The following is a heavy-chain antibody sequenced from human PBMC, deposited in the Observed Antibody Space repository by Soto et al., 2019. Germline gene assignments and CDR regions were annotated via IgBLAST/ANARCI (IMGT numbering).Heavy chain of an antibody. CDR3: TIVANNY. J-gene: IGHJ4*02. CDR1: GFSFSSYA. V-gene: IGHV3-23*01. D-gene: IGHD3-16*02. CDR2: LSGSGGRT. Sequence: PGGSLRLSCTASGFSFSSYAMSWVRQAPGKGLEWVSSLSGSGGRTHYAESVKGRFTISRDNSKNTVDLQMNSLRVDDTAVYYFTIVANNYWGQGT.